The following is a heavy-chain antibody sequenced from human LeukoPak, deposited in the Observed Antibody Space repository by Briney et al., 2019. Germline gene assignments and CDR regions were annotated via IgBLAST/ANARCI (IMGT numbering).Heavy chain of an antibody. D-gene: IGHD5-24*01. CDR3: ASQEMATTPT. Sequence: GGSLRLSCAASGFTFSSYSMHWVRQAPGKGLEWVSSISSSSSYIYYADSVKGRFTISRDNAKNSLYLQMNSLRAEDTAVYYCASQEMATTPTWGQGTLVTVSS. V-gene: IGHV3-21*01. J-gene: IGHJ5*02. CDR2: ISSSSSYI. CDR1: GFTFSSYS.